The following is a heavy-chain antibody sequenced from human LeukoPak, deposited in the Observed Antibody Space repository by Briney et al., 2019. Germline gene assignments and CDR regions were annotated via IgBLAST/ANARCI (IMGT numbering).Heavy chain of an antibody. CDR3: ARSFYDILIGYYQYFDY. Sequence: GGSLRLSCAASGLSVSSNYMSWVRQAPGKGLEWVSVIYRDGSSYYAESVKGRFAISRDNSKNTLYIQMNSLRAEDTAVYYCARSFYDILIGYYQYFDYWGQGTLVTVSS. CDR1: GLSVSSNY. CDR2: IYRDGSS. D-gene: IGHD3-9*01. J-gene: IGHJ4*02. V-gene: IGHV3-66*01.